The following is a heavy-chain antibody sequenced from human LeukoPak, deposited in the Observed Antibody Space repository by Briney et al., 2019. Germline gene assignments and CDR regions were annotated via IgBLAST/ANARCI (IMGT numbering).Heavy chain of an antibody. Sequence: PGGSLRLSCAASQFTFSTYWMSWLCQAPGKGLEWVANIKEDGSEKYYVDSVEGRFTISRDNAKNSLFLQVNSLRAEDTAVYYCARMTGGLWDYWGQGTLVTVSS. CDR1: QFTFSTYW. CDR2: IKEDGSEK. CDR3: ARMTGGLWDY. V-gene: IGHV3-7*05. D-gene: IGHD2-15*01. J-gene: IGHJ4*02.